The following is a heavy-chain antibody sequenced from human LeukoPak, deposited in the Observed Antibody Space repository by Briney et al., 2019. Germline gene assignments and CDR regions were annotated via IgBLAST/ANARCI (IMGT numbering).Heavy chain of an antibody. V-gene: IGHV3-21*01. CDR1: GFTFSSYS. CDR2: TSSSSSYI. CDR3: ARDGESLWYGDY. J-gene: IGHJ4*02. D-gene: IGHD3-10*01. Sequence: GGSLRLSCAASGFTFSSYSMNWVRQAPGKGLEWVSSTSSSSSYIYYADSVKGRFTISRDNAKNSLYLQMNSLRAEDTAVYYCARDGESLWYGDYWGQGTLVTVSS.